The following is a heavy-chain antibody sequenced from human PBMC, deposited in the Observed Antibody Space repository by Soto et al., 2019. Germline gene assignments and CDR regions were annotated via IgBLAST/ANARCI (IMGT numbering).Heavy chain of an antibody. CDR2: VDASGNT. D-gene: IGHD3-22*01. CDR3: AGDVGGSVVPHWFAP. CDR1: GHSISADY. J-gene: IGHJ5*02. Sequence: QVQLQESGPGLVKASETLSLSCTVSGHSISADYWSWIRQPAGKRLELIGRVDASGNTNYNPSLKSRVTMSVDTSKNQFLLKVRSVTAADPAMYFCAGDVGGSVVPHWFAPWGQGALVTVSS. V-gene: IGHV4-4*07.